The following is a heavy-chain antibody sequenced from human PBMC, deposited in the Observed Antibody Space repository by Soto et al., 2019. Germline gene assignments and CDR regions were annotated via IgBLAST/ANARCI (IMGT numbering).Heavy chain of an antibody. CDR2: IIPILGIA. J-gene: IGHJ4*02. D-gene: IGHD5-12*01. V-gene: IGHV1-69*02. CDR1: GGTFSSYT. CDR3: ASWDSGHDLEGLQFDY. Sequence: QVQLVQSGAEVKKPGSSVKVSCKASGGTFSSYTISWVRQAPGQGLEWMGRIIPILGIANYAQKFQGRVTITADKSTRRAYMELSSLRSEDTAVYYCASWDSGHDLEGLQFDYCGQGPLVTVSS.